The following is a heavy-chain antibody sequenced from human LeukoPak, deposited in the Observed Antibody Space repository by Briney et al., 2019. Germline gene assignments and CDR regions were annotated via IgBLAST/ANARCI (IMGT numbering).Heavy chain of an antibody. CDR2: ISAYNGNT. V-gene: IGHV1-18*01. CDR3: ARGYPSGSYREGWFDP. D-gene: IGHD1-26*01. J-gene: IGHJ5*02. CDR1: GYTFTSYG. Sequence: ASVKVSCKASGYTFTSYGISWVRQAPGQGLEWMGWISAYNGNTNYAQKLQGRVTMTTDTSTSTAYMELRSLRSNDTAVYCCARGYPSGSYREGWFDPWGQGTLVTVSS.